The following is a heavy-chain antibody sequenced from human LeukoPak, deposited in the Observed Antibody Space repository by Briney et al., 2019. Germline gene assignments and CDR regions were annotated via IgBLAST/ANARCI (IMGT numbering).Heavy chain of an antibody. CDR1: GFTFSNAW. D-gene: IGHD3-9*01. Sequence: GGSLRLSCGASGFTFSNAWMSWVRQAPGKGLEWVAVISYDGSNKYYADSVKGRFTISRDNSKNTLYLQMNSLRAEDTAVYYCAKMPLRYFDWLFQGGEDFDYWGQGTLVTVSS. CDR3: AKMPLRYFDWLFQGGEDFDY. V-gene: IGHV3-30*18. J-gene: IGHJ4*02. CDR2: ISYDGSNK.